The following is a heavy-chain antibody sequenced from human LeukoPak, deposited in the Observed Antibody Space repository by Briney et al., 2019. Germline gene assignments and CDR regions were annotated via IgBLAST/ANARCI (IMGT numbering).Heavy chain of an antibody. Sequence: GGSLRLSCAASGFTFSSYSMNWVRQAPGKGLEWVSYISSSSTIYYADSVKGRFTISRDNAKNSLYLQMSSLRAEDTAVYYCAKVNLNQWTRCYFDYWGQGTLVTVSS. CDR1: GFTFSSYS. J-gene: IGHJ4*02. CDR2: ISSSSTI. CDR3: AKVNLNQWTRCYFDY. V-gene: IGHV3-48*01. D-gene: IGHD1-14*01.